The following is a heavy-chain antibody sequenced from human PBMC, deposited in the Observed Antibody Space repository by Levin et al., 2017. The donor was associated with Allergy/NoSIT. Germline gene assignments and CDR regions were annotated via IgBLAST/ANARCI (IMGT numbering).Heavy chain of an antibody. CDR1: GFIFSNAW. Sequence: GGSLRLSCAGSGFIFSNAWMSWVRQAPGKGLEWLGRIKSKANGGTTDYAAPVKGRFTISRDDSKNTVYLQMNRLTTEDAALYYCTAHFMEWLLSIWGQGTLVTVSS. CDR3: TAHFMEWLLSI. CDR2: IKSKANGGTT. V-gene: IGHV3-15*01. D-gene: IGHD3-3*01. J-gene: IGHJ4*02.